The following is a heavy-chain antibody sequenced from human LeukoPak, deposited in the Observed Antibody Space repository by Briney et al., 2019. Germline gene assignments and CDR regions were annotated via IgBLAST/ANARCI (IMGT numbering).Heavy chain of an antibody. D-gene: IGHD4-17*01. CDR3: AKDKRATVTTGGAFDI. Sequence: PGGSLRLSCAASGFTFRSYSMNWGRQAPGKGLEWVSSISSSSSYIYYADTVKGRFTTSRDNSKNSLYLQMNSLRAEDTAVYYYAKDKRATVTTGGAFDIWGQGTMVTVSS. CDR1: GFTFRSYS. J-gene: IGHJ3*02. CDR2: ISSSSSYI. V-gene: IGHV3-21*04.